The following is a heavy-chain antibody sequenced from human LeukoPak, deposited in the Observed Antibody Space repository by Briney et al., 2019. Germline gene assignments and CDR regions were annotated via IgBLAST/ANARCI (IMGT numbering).Heavy chain of an antibody. CDR1: GYSLTELS. J-gene: IGHJ4*02. Sequence: ASVKVSCKVSGYSLTELSMHWVRQAPGKGLEWMGGFDPEEGETIYAQTFQGRVTMTEDTSTDTAYMELSSLRSEDTAVYYCATGLRYFDWLLRRGWNYWGQGTLVTVSS. CDR2: FDPEEGET. CDR3: ATGLRYFDWLLRRGWNY. D-gene: IGHD3-9*01. V-gene: IGHV1-24*01.